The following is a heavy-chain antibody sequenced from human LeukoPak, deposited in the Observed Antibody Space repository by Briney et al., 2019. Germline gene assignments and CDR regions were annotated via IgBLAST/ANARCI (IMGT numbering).Heavy chain of an antibody. V-gene: IGHV1-46*02. CDR2: INPSGGGT. J-gene: IGHJ4*02. CDR3: TRHLDGIAAYDY. Sequence: GASVKVSCKASGYIFNHFYMHWVRQAPGQGLEWMGRINPSGGGTDDAQRFQGRVTLTRDTSTSTVYMDLSSLRSEDTAVYYCTRHLDGIAAYDYWGQGSLVTVSS. CDR1: GYIFNHFY. D-gene: IGHD6-13*01.